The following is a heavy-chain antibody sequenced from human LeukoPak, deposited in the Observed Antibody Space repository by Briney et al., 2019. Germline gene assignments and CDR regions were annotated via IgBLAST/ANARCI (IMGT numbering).Heavy chain of an antibody. V-gene: IGHV1-69*06. CDR1: GGTFSSYA. Sequence: GASVKVSCKASGGTFSSYAISWVRQAPGQGLEWMGGIIPIFGTANYAQKFQGRVTITADKSTSTAYMELRSLRSDDTAVYYCARGGTYYYGSGSPAIFDYWGQGTLVTVSS. CDR2: IIPIFGTA. CDR3: ARGGTYYYGSGSPAIFDY. J-gene: IGHJ4*02. D-gene: IGHD3-10*01.